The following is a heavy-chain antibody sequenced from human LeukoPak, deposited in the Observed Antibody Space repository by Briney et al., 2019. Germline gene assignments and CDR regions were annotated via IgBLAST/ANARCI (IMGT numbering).Heavy chain of an antibody. D-gene: IGHD3-16*01. CDR3: ARVKDPGGNYYYYYMDI. Sequence: SETLSLTCAVYGGSFSGHYWTWIRQPPGKGLEWIGEINHSGSTNYNPSLKSRVTISVDTSKNQFSLKVSSVTAADTAVYYCARVKDPGGNYYYYYMDIWGKGNTVTVSS. CDR2: INHSGST. V-gene: IGHV4-34*01. J-gene: IGHJ6*03. CDR1: GGSFSGHY.